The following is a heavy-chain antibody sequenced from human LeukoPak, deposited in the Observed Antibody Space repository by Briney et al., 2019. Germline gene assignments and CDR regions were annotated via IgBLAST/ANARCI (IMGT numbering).Heavy chain of an antibody. J-gene: IGHJ4*02. CDR1: GFTFSSYA. CDR2: ISGSGGST. V-gene: IGHV3-23*01. CDR3: ARRSGDREFEY. Sequence: PGGSLRLSCAASGFTFSSYAMTWVRQAPGKGLEWVSAISGSGGSTHYTDSVKGRFTISRDNSKNILYLQMSSLRVEDTAVYYCARRSGDREFEYWGQGTLVTVSS. D-gene: IGHD7-27*01.